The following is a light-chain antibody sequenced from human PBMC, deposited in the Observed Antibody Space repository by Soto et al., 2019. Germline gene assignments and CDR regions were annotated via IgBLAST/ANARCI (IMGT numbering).Light chain of an antibody. J-gene: IGKJ1*01. Sequence: DIQVTHSPSSLSASVVDRVTITCLASQSITKYLNWYQHKPGKVPTLLIYTASSLQSGVPSRFSGSGSGTEFTLTISSLQPDDFATYYCQHYNSYSEAFGQGTKVDI. CDR1: QSITKY. CDR3: QHYNSYSEA. V-gene: IGKV1-5*01. CDR2: TAS.